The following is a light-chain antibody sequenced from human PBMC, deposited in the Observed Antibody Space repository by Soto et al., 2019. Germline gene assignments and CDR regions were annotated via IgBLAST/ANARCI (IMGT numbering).Light chain of an antibody. Sequence: QSALTQPASVSGSPGQSSTISCTGTSSDVGGYNYVSWYQQHPGKDPKLMIYEVSNRPSGVSNRFSGSKSGNTASLTISGLQAEEEADYYCSSYTSSSTEVFGGGTKLTLL. CDR2: EVS. J-gene: IGLJ3*02. CDR3: SSYTSSSTEV. V-gene: IGLV2-14*01. CDR1: SSDVGGYNY.